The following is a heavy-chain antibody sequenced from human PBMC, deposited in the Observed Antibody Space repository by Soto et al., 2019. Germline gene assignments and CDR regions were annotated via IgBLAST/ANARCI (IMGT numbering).Heavy chain of an antibody. J-gene: IGHJ3*02. Sequence: GESLKISCKGSGYSFTSYWIGWVRQMPGKGLEWMGIIYPGDSDTRYSPSFQGQVTISADKSISTAYLQWSSLKASDTAMYYCARRLRNHDYGDYELVGHDAFDIWGQGTMVTVSS. CDR3: ARRLRNHDYGDYELVGHDAFDI. V-gene: IGHV5-51*01. CDR2: IYPGDSDT. CDR1: GYSFTSYW. D-gene: IGHD4-17*01.